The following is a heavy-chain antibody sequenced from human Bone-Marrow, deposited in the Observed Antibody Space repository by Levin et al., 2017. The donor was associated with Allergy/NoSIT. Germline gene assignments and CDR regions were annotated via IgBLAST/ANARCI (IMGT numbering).Heavy chain of an antibody. CDR2: ISYDGSNK. CDR1: GFTFSSYA. V-gene: IGHV3-30*04. J-gene: IGHJ5*02. D-gene: IGHD3-16*02. Sequence: LTGGSLRLSCAASGFTFSSYAMHWVRQAPGKGLEWVAVISYDGSNKYYADSVKGRFTISRDNSKNTLYLQMNSLRAEDTAVYYCARDRGLRLGELSFVFDPWGQGTLVTVSS. CDR3: ARDRGLRLGELSFVFDP.